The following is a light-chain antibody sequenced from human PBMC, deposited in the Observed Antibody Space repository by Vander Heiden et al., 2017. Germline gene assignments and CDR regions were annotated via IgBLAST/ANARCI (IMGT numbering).Light chain of an antibody. CDR2: DVS. J-gene: IGLJ2*01. V-gene: IGLV2-14*03. CDR1: SSDVDGKIY. Sequence: QSVLTQPASVSGSPGQSITITCTETSSDVDGKIYVSWYQHHPGKVPKLLIYDVSNRPSGVSYRFCGSKSGNTASLTISGLQAEDEADYYCASYATRSTLELFGGGTKLTVL. CDR3: ASYATRSTLEL.